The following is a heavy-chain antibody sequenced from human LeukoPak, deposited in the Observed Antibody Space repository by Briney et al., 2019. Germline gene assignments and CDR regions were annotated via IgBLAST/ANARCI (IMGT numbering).Heavy chain of an antibody. CDR2: INHSGST. Sequence: SETLSLTCAVYGGSFSGYYWSWIRQPPGKGLEWIGEINHSGSTNYNPSLKSRVTISVDTSKNQFSLKLSSVTAADTAVYYCARGGGLKTFDYWGQGSLVTVSS. V-gene: IGHV4-34*01. CDR3: ARGGGLKTFDY. D-gene: IGHD3-16*01. CDR1: GGSFSGYY. J-gene: IGHJ4*02.